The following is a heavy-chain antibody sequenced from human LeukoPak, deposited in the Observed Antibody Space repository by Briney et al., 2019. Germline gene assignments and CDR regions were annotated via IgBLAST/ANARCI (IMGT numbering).Heavy chain of an antibody. V-gene: IGHV3-7*01. CDR3: ARELRYFDWLSIEPDPHYYYYGMDV. D-gene: IGHD3-9*01. J-gene: IGHJ6*02. Sequence: GGSLRLSCAASGFTFSSYWMSWVRQAPGKGLEWVANIKQDGSEKYYVDSVKGRFTISRDNAKNSLYLQMNSLRAEDTAVYYCARELRYFDWLSIEPDPHYYYYGMDVWGQGTTVTVSS. CDR1: GFTFSSYW. CDR2: IKQDGSEK.